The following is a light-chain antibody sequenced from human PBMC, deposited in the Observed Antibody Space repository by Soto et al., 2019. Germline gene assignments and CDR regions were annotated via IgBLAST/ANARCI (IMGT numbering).Light chain of an antibody. CDR2: GAS. J-gene: IGKJ1*01. CDR3: QRYDSLRT. V-gene: IGKV3-20*01. Sequence: EFVLTQSPGTLSLSPGERATLSCRASQTVRNNYLAWYQQKPGQAPRLLIYGASTRATGIPDRFSGSGSGTDFTLTITRLEAEDFAMYYCQRYDSLRTFGQGTKVDIK. CDR1: QTVRNNY.